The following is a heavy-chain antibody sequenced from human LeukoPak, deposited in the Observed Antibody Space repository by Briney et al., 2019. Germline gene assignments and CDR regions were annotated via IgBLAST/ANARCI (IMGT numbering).Heavy chain of an antibody. Sequence: ASVKVSCKASGYTFTSYGISWVRQAPGQGLEWMGWISAYNGNTNYAQKLQGRVTMTTDTSTSTVYMELSSLRSEDTAVYYCARDGPPDCSSTSCPDAFDIWGQGTMVTVSS. CDR2: ISAYNGNT. D-gene: IGHD2-2*01. CDR1: GYTFTSYG. J-gene: IGHJ3*02. CDR3: ARDGPPDCSSTSCPDAFDI. V-gene: IGHV1-18*01.